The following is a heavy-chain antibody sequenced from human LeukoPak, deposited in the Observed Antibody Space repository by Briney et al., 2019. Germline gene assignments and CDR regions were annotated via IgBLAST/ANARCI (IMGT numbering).Heavy chain of an antibody. CDR3: ARGDNGDYYFDY. CDR2: IYHSGST. Sequence: SETLSLTCAVSGGSISSGGYSWSWIRQPPGKGLEWIGYIYHSGSTYYNPSLKSRVTISVDTSKNQFSLKLSSVTAADTAVYYCARGDNGDYYFDYWGQGTLVTVSS. J-gene: IGHJ4*02. CDR1: GGSISSGGYS. V-gene: IGHV4-30-2*01. D-gene: IGHD4-17*01.